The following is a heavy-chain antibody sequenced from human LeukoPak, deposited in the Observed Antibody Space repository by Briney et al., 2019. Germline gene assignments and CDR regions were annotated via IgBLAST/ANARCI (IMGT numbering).Heavy chain of an antibody. CDR1: GYSISSGYY. CDR3: ARDAEGQYSSGWYY. V-gene: IGHV4-38-2*02. D-gene: IGHD6-19*01. Sequence: SETLSLTCAVSGYSISSGYYWGWIRQPPGKGLEWFGSIYHSGSTYYNPSLKSRVTISVDTSKNQFSLKLSSVTAADTAVYYCARDAEGQYSSGWYYWGQGTLVTVSS. CDR2: IYHSGST. J-gene: IGHJ4*02.